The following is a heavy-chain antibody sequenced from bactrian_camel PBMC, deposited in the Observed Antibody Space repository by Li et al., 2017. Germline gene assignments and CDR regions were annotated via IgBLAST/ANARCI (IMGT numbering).Heavy chain of an antibody. CDR1: ADITANC. CDR2: VDAAGKT. J-gene: IGHJ4*01. CDR3: APSTCRSTVVSSILDFKY. Sequence: VQLVESGGGAVQAGASLTLSCVASADITANCMGWFRQTSGTERERVATVDAAGKTIYADSVKGRFTIAKGQAKHTLYLQMNSLKPDDTAMYYCAPSTCRSTVVSSILDFKYWGQGTQVTVS. V-gene: IGHV3S53*01. D-gene: IGHD6*01.